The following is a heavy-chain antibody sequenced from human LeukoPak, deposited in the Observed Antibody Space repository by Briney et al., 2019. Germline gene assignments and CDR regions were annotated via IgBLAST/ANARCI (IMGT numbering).Heavy chain of an antibody. CDR3: ATDVETGS. CDR2: INPKSGDS. V-gene: IGHV1-2*02. Sequence: ASVKVSCKSSGYTFIVDYIYGLRQAPGQGPEYMGWINPKSGDSRFVEKFQGRVTLTRDTSIRTTYLELKRLRCDDTAVYFCATDVETGSWGQGTLVTVSS. CDR1: GYTFIVDY. D-gene: IGHD2-21*02. J-gene: IGHJ5*02.